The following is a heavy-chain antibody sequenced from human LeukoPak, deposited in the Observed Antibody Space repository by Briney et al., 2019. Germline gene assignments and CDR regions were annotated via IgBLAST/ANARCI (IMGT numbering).Heavy chain of an antibody. D-gene: IGHD3-22*01. CDR2: IYPGDPDT. CDR1: GYSFTSYW. J-gene: IGHJ4*02. V-gene: IGHV5-51*01. CDR3: ARTLGFDYDSSGYYQPFDY. Sequence: GESLKISCKGSGYSFTSYWIGWVRQMPGKGLEWMGIIYPGDPDTRYSPSFQGQVTISADKSISTAYLQWSSLKASDTAMYYCARTLGFDYDSSGYYQPFDYWGQGTLVTVSS.